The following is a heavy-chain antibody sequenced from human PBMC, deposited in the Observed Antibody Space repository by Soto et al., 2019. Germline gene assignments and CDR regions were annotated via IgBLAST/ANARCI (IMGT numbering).Heavy chain of an antibody. CDR1: GGSITSYHW. CDR2: IFSNDDK. V-gene: IGHV2-26*01. CDR3: ALIKDCSRTDCFLASFDP. J-gene: IGHJ5*02. D-gene: IGHD2-2*01. Sequence: ETLSLTCIVSGGSITSYHWSWIRQPPGKALEWLAHIFSNDDKSYSTSLDRRLTISKDTSKSQVVLTMTNLDPVDSGTYYCALIKDCSRTDCFLASFDPWGQGTLVTVSS.